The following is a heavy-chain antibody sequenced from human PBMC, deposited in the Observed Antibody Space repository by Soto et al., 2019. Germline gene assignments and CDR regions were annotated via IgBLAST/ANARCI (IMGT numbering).Heavy chain of an antibody. CDR1: GFTFSSYA. Sequence: EVQLLESGGGLVQPVGSLRLSCAASGFTFSSYAMSWVRQAPVKGLEWVSAISGSGGSTYYADSVKGRFTISRENSKNPMYLHMNSLRSEVTAVYYCAKDDSRCGSGAIDYWGQGTLVTVS. D-gene: IGHD3-22*01. V-gene: IGHV3-23*01. CDR2: ISGSGGST. J-gene: IGHJ4*02. CDR3: AKDDSRCGSGAIDY.